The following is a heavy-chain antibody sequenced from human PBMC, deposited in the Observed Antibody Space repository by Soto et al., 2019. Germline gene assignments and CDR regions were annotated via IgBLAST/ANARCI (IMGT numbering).Heavy chain of an antibody. D-gene: IGHD1-26*01. CDR1: GFTFSTYW. V-gene: IGHV3-7*01. CDR3: ADSVSYTDV. Sequence: EVQLVESGGGLVQPGGSLRLSCAASGFTFSTYWMTWVRQAPGKGLEWVANIKQDGSEKHYVDSVKGRFTISRDNAKNSLYLQMNSLRAEDTAVYYCADSVSYTDVWGKGTTVIVSS. J-gene: IGHJ6*03. CDR2: IKQDGSEK.